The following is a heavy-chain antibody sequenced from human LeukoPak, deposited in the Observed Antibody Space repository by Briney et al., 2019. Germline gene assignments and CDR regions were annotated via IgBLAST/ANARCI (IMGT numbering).Heavy chain of an antibody. Sequence: GASVKVSCKASGYTFTSYGISWARQAPGQGLEWMGWINPNSGGTNYAQKFQGRVTMTRDTSISTAYMELSRLRSDDTAVYYCARDRVKPYYYDSRGPFDYWGQGTLVTVSS. J-gene: IGHJ4*02. D-gene: IGHD3-22*01. CDR3: ARDRVKPYYYDSRGPFDY. V-gene: IGHV1-2*02. CDR1: GYTFTSYG. CDR2: INPNSGGT.